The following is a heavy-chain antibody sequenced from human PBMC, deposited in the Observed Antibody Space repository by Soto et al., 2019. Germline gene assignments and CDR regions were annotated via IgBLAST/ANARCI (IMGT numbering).Heavy chain of an antibody. CDR2: IWYDGSNK. Sequence: GGSLRLSCAASGFTFSSYGMHWVRQAPGKGLEWVAVIWYDGSNKYYADSVKGRFTISRDNSKNTLYLQMNSLRAEDTAVYYCARNGYYGSGSYYEYYFDYWGQGTLVTVSS. J-gene: IGHJ4*02. D-gene: IGHD3-10*01. V-gene: IGHV3-33*01. CDR3: ARNGYYGSGSYYEYYFDY. CDR1: GFTFSSYG.